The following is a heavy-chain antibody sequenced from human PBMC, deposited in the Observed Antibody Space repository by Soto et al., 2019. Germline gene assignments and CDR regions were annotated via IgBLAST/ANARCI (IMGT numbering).Heavy chain of an antibody. CDR2: DIIASGSV. V-gene: IGHV1-69*06. D-gene: IGHD3-10*02. Sequence: QVQVVQSGAEVKKPGSSVKISCKASGRIFSSFPTSWVRQVPGQGLEWMGGDIIASGSVTYAPKLQGRVTITAVNSAGIGYMELTSLTSEDTAIYYCARVGSRDAYDYVLDHWGPGTMVTVSS. CDR3: ARVGSRDAYDYVLDH. J-gene: IGHJ1*01. CDR1: GRIFSSFP.